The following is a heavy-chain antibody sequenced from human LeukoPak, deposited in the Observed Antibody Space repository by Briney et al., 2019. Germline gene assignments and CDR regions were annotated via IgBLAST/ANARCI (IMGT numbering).Heavy chain of an antibody. J-gene: IGHJ6*03. CDR2: ISGSGGST. Sequence: PGGSLRLSCAASGFTFSSYGMSWVRQAPGKGLEWVSAISGSGGSTYYADSVKGRFTISRDNAKNSLYLQMNSLRAEDTAVYYCARTGDYDFWSGYHFYYYYYMDVWGKGTTVTVSS. D-gene: IGHD3-3*01. CDR1: GFTFSSYG. CDR3: ARTGDYDFWSGYHFYYYYYMDV. V-gene: IGHV3-23*01.